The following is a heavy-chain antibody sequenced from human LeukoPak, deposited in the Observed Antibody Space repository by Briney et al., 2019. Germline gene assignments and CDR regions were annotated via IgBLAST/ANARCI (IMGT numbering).Heavy chain of an antibody. J-gene: IGHJ4*02. Sequence: QLGGSLKLSCAASGFIFSGSSMHWVRQASGKGLEWVGRIRSKANSYATAYAASVKGRFTISRDDSENMAYLQMNGLKTEDTAVYYCTRDSYGTSTLESWGQGTLVTVSS. CDR2: IRSKANSYAT. D-gene: IGHD5-18*01. CDR1: GFIFSGSS. V-gene: IGHV3-73*01. CDR3: TRDSYGTSTLES.